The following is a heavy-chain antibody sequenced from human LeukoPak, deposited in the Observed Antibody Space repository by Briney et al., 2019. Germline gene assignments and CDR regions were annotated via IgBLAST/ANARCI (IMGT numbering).Heavy chain of an antibody. Sequence: GGSLRLSCAAAGFTFSSYAMSWVRQAPGKGLEWVSAISGSGGSTYYADSVKGRFTISRDNSKNTLYLQMNSLRAEDTAVYYCANLDWQNSGWYSPLGVDFDYWGQGTLVTVSS. V-gene: IGHV3-23*01. D-gene: IGHD6-19*01. J-gene: IGHJ4*02. CDR2: ISGSGGST. CDR1: GFTFSSYA. CDR3: ANLDWQNSGWYSPLGVDFDY.